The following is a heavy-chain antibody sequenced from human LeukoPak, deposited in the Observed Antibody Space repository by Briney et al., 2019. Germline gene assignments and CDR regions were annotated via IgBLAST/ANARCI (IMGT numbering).Heavy chain of an antibody. V-gene: IGHV3-74*03. CDR2: INSDGSSI. Sequence: GGSPRLSCVASGFTFSRYWVHWVRQAPGKGLVWVSRINSDGSSITYADSVKGRFTISRDNAKNTLYLQMTSLRVEDTAVYYCGRGSGVADYWGQGALVTVSS. CDR3: GRGSGVADY. J-gene: IGHJ4*02. CDR1: GFTFSRYW. D-gene: IGHD7-27*01.